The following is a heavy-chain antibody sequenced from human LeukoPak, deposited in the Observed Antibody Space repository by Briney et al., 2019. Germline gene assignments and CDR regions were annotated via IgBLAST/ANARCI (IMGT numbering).Heavy chain of an antibody. CDR2: IIPIFDTA. Sequence: GASVKVSCKASGGTFNIYGFSWLRQAPGQGLEWMGGIIPIFDTADYAQNFQGRVTITADKSTRTVYMELSSLTSEDTAVYYCARVLYDSSGYYYEEGYYYYYMDVWGKGTTVTISS. D-gene: IGHD3-22*01. V-gene: IGHV1-69*06. J-gene: IGHJ6*03. CDR1: GGTFNIYG. CDR3: ARVLYDSSGYYYEEGYYYYYMDV.